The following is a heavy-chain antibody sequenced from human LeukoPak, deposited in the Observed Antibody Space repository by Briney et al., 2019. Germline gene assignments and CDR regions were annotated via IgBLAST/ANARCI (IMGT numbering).Heavy chain of an antibody. CDR2: ISMSSSTM. J-gene: IGHJ4*02. D-gene: IGHD1-26*01. CDR3: ARVSEHRWDEGAHCFDY. CDR1: GFTFSMYS. V-gene: IGHV3-48*02. Sequence: GGSLRLSCAASGFTFSMYSMNWVRQAPGKGLEWVSHISMSSSTMKYADSVRGRFTISRDNAKNSLYLQMNSLRDEDTAVYYCARVSEHRWDEGAHCFDYWGQGTLVTVSS.